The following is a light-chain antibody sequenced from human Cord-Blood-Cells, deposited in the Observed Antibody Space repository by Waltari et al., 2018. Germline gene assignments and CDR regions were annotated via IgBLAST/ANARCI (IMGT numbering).Light chain of an antibody. CDR2: DVS. Sequence: QSALTQPASVSGSPGQSITISCTGTSSDVGGYNYVPWYQQHPGKAPKIMIYDVSKRPSGVSNRFSGSKSGNTASLTISGLQAEDEADYYCSSYTSSSFWVFGGGTKLTVL. V-gene: IGLV2-14*01. CDR3: SSYTSSSFWV. J-gene: IGLJ3*02. CDR1: SSDVGGYNY.